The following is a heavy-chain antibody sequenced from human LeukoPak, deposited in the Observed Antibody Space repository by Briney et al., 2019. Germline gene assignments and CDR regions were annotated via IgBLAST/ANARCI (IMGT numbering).Heavy chain of an antibody. CDR1: GYDFTNAA. D-gene: IGHD4-23*01. V-gene: IGHV1-3*04. Sequence: GASVKVSCKASGYDFTNAAIQWVRQAPGQRLEWMGWVNTGNGHTRYSPKFQGRVTIVRDTSASTAYMELSSLTSEDTALYYCARGRWVETTQAYYLDYWGQGTLVAVSS. CDR3: ARGRWVETTQAYYLDY. J-gene: IGHJ4*02. CDR2: VNTGNGHT.